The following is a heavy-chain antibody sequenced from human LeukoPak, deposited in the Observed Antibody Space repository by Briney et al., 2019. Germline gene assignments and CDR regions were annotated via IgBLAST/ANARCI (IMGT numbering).Heavy chain of an antibody. CDR1: GDSISSYS. Sequence: SETLSLTFTVSGDSISSYSWSWVRQPAGKGLEWIGRIYASGYTDYDPSLRSRVTMSVDTSKNQFSLKLTSVTAADTSVFFCARNHIVTGTYFDSWGPGTLVTVSS. V-gene: IGHV4-4*07. J-gene: IGHJ4*02. CDR3: ARNHIVTGTYFDS. D-gene: IGHD2-21*01. CDR2: IYASGYT.